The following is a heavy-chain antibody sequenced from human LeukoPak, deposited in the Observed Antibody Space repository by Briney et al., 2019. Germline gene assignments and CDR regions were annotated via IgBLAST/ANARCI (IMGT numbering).Heavy chain of an antibody. D-gene: IGHD1-7*01. CDR2: MNPNSGNT. J-gene: IGHJ5*02. CDR3: ARGPNFQGNYVSFDP. V-gene: IGHV1-8*01. Sequence: MNPNSGNTGYAQKFQGRLTMTRTTSISTAYMELSSLRSEDTAVYYCARGPNFQGNYVSFDPWGQGTLVTVSS.